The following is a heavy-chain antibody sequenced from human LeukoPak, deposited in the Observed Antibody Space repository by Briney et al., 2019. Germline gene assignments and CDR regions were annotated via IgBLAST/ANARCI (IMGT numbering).Heavy chain of an antibody. CDR1: GDSVSSNSAA. V-gene: IGHV6-1*01. Sequence: SQTLSLTCAISGDSVSSNSAAWNWIRQSPSRGLEWLGRTYYRSKWYNDYAVSVKSRITINPDTSKNQFSLQLNSVTPEDTAVYYCARARVLTGDYVWGSLQPDYYYYGMDVWGQGTTVTVSS. CDR3: ARARVLTGDYVWGSLQPDYYYYGMDV. D-gene: IGHD3-16*01. CDR2: TYYRSKWYN. J-gene: IGHJ6*02.